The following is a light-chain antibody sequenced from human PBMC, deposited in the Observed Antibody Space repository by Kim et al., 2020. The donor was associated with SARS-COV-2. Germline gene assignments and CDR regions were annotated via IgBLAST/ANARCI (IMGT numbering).Light chain of an antibody. Sequence: AFTGDRVTITCRASQGIRAWLAWYQLRPGKAPELLIYAASTLQGGVPSRFSGSGYGTDFTLTISSLQSEDFATYYCQQSYSYPLTFGGGTKVDIK. CDR3: QQSYSYPLT. CDR2: AAS. J-gene: IGKJ4*01. CDR1: QGIRAW. V-gene: IGKV1-8*01.